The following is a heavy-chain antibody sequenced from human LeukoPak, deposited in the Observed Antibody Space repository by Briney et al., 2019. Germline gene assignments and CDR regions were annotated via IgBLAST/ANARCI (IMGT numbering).Heavy chain of an antibody. CDR3: ARQGRGSSWYRDY. CDR2: IYYSGST. J-gene: IGHJ4*02. D-gene: IGHD6-13*01. V-gene: IGHV4-39*07. Sequence: SETLSLTGTVSGGSISSSSYYWGWIRQPPGKGLEWIGSIYYSGSTYYNPSLKSRVTISVDTSKNQFSLKLSSVTAADTAVYYCARQGRGSSWYRDYWGQGTLVTVSS. CDR1: GGSISSSSYY.